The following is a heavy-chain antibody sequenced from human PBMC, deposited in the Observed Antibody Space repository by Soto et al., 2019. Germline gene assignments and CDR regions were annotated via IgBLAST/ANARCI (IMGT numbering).Heavy chain of an antibody. Sequence: XGSLRLSCAAAGFTLSSYEMNWVRQAPGKGLDWVSYISSSGSTIYYADSVKGRFTISRDNAKNSLYLQMNSLRAEDTAVYYCARNKVVPAAILGDYYYGMDVWGQGTTVTVSS. CDR2: ISSSGSTI. V-gene: IGHV3-48*03. J-gene: IGHJ6*02. CDR1: GFTLSSYE. CDR3: ARNKVVPAAILGDYYYGMDV. D-gene: IGHD2-2*02.